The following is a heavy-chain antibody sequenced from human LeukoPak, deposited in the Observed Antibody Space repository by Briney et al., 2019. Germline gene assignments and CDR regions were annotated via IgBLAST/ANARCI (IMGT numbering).Heavy chain of an antibody. CDR2: ISGSGGST. CDR3: AKKYGDYFDY. V-gene: IGHV3-23*01. Sequence: HTGGSLRPSCAASGFTFSNYAMSWVRQAPGKGLEWVSGISGSGGSTYYADSVKGRFTISRDNSKNTLYLQMNSLRAEDTAVYYCAKKYGDYFDYWGQGTLVTVSS. CDR1: GFTFSNYA. J-gene: IGHJ4*02. D-gene: IGHD4-17*01.